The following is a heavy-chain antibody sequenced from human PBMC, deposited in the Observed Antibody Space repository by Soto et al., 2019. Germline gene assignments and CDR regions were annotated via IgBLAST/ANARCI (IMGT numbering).Heavy chain of an antibody. D-gene: IGHD2-8*01. V-gene: IGHV1-18*01. CDR3: AKRLGPCTEGFCFRRHFDA. J-gene: IGHJ4*02. Sequence: QIHLVQSGAEVAKPGASVKVSCQTSGYTFTSYGTNWVRQAPGQGLEWMGWITAYSGETYIAEKFQGRVTLSTDISTTTAFLDVRSLRSDDTAVYYCAKRLGPCTEGFCFRRHFDAWGQGTLVTVSS. CDR1: GYTFTSYG. CDR2: ITAYSGET.